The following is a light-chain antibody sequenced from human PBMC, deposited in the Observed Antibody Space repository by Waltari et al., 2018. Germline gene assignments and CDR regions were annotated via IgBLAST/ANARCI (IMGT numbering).Light chain of an antibody. Sequence: QSALTQPASVSGSPGQSITIPCTGTSSDVGGYNYVSWYQQHPGTAPKFMIYEVTNRPSGVSKRVSGCKSGNTADLTIARLRAEDEADYHCSSYTSSDTWVFGGGTKVTVL. V-gene: IGLV2-14*01. CDR1: SSDVGGYNY. CDR2: EVT. CDR3: SSYTSSDTWV. J-gene: IGLJ3*02.